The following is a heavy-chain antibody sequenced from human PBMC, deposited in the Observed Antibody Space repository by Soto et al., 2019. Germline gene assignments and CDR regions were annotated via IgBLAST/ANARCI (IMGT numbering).Heavy chain of an antibody. CDR3: AKRSLRRLRFVETH. CDR2: IYHSGRT. CDR1: GDSISNTNW. J-gene: IGHJ4*02. Sequence: QVQLQESGPGLVRPSGTLSLTCTVSGDSISNTNWGSWVRQPPGKGLVWIGEIYHSGRTNYNPSLKSRVIISVDKSKNQFSLNLTSVTAADTAVYFCAKRSLRRLRFVETHWGQGTLVTVSS. V-gene: IGHV4-4*02. D-gene: IGHD3-3*01.